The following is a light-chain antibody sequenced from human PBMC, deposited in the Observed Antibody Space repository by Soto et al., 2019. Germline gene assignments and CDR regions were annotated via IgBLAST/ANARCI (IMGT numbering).Light chain of an antibody. CDR1: QSINSY. CDR3: QQSYGTHWT. V-gene: IGKV1-39*01. Sequence: DIQMTQAPSPLSASVGDRVTITCRASQSINSYLNWYQQKPGKAPKLLIYAASSLQSGVPSRFSGSGSGTDFALTIISLQLEDFATYYCQQSYGTHWTFGQGTKVEIK. CDR2: AAS. J-gene: IGKJ1*01.